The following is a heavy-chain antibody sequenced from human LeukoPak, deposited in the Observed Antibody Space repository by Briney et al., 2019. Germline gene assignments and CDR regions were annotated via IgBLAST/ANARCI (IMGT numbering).Heavy chain of an antibody. Sequence: QPGGSLRLSCAVSGFTFTDYWMNWVRQAPGKGLEWVASIRQDGSEKTYVDSVKGRFTISRDNTKNSLSLQVNSLRVEDTAVYYSARDGTAAGLYFDLWGQGTLVTVSS. CDR2: IRQDGSEK. J-gene: IGHJ4*01. CDR1: GFTFTDYW. V-gene: IGHV3-7*01. CDR3: ARDGTAAGLYFDL. D-gene: IGHD6-13*01.